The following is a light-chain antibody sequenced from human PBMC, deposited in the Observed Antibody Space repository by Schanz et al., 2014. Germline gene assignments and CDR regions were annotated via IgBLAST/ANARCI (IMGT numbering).Light chain of an antibody. J-gene: IGKJ1*01. CDR2: SAD. V-gene: IGKV1-17*01. Sequence: DIQMTQSPPSLSASVGDRVTITCRASQTIMSHLNWYQQKPGRAPNLLIYSADTLHDGVPSRFSGSGSGTEFTLTISSLQPDDFASYYCQHYNSYPWTFGQGTKVEIK. CDR3: QHYNSYPWT. CDR1: QTIMSH.